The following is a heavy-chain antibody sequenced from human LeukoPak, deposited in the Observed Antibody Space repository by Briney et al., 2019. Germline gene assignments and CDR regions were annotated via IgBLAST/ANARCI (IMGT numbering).Heavy chain of an antibody. D-gene: IGHD1-26*01. J-gene: IGHJ6*02. Sequence: PGGSLRLSCAASGFTFSNYTVNWVRQAPGKGLEWVSSTSGSSIYIYYAESVKGRFTISRDNAKSSLYLEINSLRAEDTAVYYCASKVGATTDFYYYGMDVWGQGTTVTVSS. CDR1: GFTFSNYT. CDR2: TSGSSIYI. V-gene: IGHV3-21*01. CDR3: ASKVGATTDFYYYGMDV.